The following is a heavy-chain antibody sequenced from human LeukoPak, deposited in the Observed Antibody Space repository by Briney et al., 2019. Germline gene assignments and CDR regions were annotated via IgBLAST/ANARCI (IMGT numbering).Heavy chain of an antibody. D-gene: IGHD6-6*01. V-gene: IGHV1-2*02. CDR2: INPNSGGI. CDR1: GFSFTYFFTGYY. Sequence: ASVKVSCKTSGFSFTYFFTGYYIHWVRQAPGQGLEWMGWINPNSGGIKYAQKFQGRVAVTRDTSLRTAYMEMTSLSSDDTAVYYCAREMDGRPEFDYWGQGTLVTVSS. J-gene: IGHJ4*02. CDR3: AREMDGRPEFDY.